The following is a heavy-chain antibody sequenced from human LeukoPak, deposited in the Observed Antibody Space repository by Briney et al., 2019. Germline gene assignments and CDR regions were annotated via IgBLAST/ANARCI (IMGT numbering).Heavy chain of an antibody. J-gene: IGHJ6*03. CDR2: ISGSGGST. V-gene: IGHV3-23*01. CDR3: AKGVGEVAPGGYMDV. CDR1: GFTFSSYA. D-gene: IGHD5-12*01. Sequence: GGSLRLSCAASGFTFSSYAMTWVRQAPGKGLEWVSVISGSGGSTYYADSVKGRFTISRDNSKNTLYLQMNSLRAEDTAVYYCAKGVGEVAPGGYMDVWGKGTTVTVSS.